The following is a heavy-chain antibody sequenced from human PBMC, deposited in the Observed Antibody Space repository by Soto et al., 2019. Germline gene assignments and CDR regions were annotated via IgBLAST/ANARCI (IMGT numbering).Heavy chain of an antibody. Sequence: GGSLRLSCAASGFTFSSYAMHWVHQAPGKGLEWVAVISYDGSNKYYADSVKGRFTISRDNSKNTLYLQMNSLRAEDTAVYYCASGPDSGSYYFDYWGQGTLVTVSS. CDR1: GFTFSSYA. CDR2: ISYDGSNK. CDR3: ASGPDSGSYYFDY. J-gene: IGHJ4*02. D-gene: IGHD1-26*01. V-gene: IGHV3-30*04.